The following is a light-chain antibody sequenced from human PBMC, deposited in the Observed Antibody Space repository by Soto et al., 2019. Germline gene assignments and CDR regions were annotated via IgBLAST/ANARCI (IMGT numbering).Light chain of an antibody. Sequence: EVVLTQSPVTLSLSPGDRAALSCRASQSVSTAVAWYQQKPGQAPRLLIYDASDRATGVPARFSGSGSGTDFTLTISSVEPEDFSVYFCQQRRKRPLTFGQGTKLDI. CDR1: QSVSTA. CDR2: DAS. V-gene: IGKV3-11*01. J-gene: IGKJ2*01. CDR3: QQRRKRPLT.